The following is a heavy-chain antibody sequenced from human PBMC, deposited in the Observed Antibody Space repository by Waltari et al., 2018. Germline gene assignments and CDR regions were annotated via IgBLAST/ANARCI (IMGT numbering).Heavy chain of an antibody. CDR3: ARGGLVIIVGDHYGMDV. D-gene: IGHD3-9*01. V-gene: IGHV1-3*01. J-gene: IGHJ6*02. CDR1: GYTFTSYA. CDR2: INAGNGNT. Sequence: QVQLVQSGAELKKPGASVKVSCKASGYTFTSYAMHWVRQAPGQRLEWMGWINAGNGNTKYSQKFQGRVTFTRDTSASTAYMELSSLRSEDTAVYYCARGGLVIIVGDHYGMDVWGQGTTVTVSS.